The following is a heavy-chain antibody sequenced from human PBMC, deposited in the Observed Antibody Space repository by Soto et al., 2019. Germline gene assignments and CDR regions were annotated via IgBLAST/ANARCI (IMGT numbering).Heavy chain of an antibody. V-gene: IGHV4-4*02. J-gene: IGHJ4*02. CDR3: ARTFGSGTYYNRLDY. D-gene: IGHD3-10*01. CDR2: IYHSGST. Sequence: PSETLSLTCAVSGGSISSSNWWSWVRQPPGKGLEWIGEIYHSGSTKYNPSLKSRVTVSVDKSKNQFSLKLTSVTAADTAVYYCARTFGSGTYYNRLDYWGQGTLVTVSS. CDR1: GGSISSSNW.